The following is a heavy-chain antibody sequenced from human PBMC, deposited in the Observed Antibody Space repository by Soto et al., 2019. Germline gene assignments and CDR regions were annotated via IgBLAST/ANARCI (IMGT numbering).Heavy chain of an antibody. CDR3: ARGEYYYDSSGYYPNRFDP. CDR1: GGTFSSYA. CDR2: IIPIFGTA. D-gene: IGHD3-22*01. Sequence: QVQLVQSGAEVKKPGSSVQVSCKASGGTFSSYAISWVRQAPGQGLEWMGGIIPIFGTANYAQKFQGRVTITADESTSTAYMELSSLRSEDTAVYYCARGEYYYDSSGYYPNRFDPWGQGTLVTVSS. V-gene: IGHV1-69*01. J-gene: IGHJ5*02.